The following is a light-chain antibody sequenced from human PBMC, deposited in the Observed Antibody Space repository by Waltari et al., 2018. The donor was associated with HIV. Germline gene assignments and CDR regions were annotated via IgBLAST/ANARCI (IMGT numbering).Light chain of an antibody. Sequence: DIVMTQSPLSLPVTPGEPASISCRSSLSLLYSNGYNYLAWYMQKPGQSPQLLIYRGSYRASGVADRFSGSGSGTDFTLKISRVEAEDVGIYYCMQGLQTPYTFGRGTKLEIK. V-gene: IGKV2-28*01. J-gene: IGKJ2*01. CDR1: LSLLYSNGYNY. CDR2: RGS. CDR3: MQGLQTPYT.